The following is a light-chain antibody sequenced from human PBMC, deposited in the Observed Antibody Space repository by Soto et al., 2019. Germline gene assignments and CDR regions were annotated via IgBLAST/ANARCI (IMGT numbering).Light chain of an antibody. CDR2: DAS. J-gene: IGKJ3*01. CDR1: QDISNY. V-gene: IGKV1-33*01. Sequence: DIQMTQSPSSLSASVGDRVTITCQASQDISNYLNWYQQKPGKAPKLLIYDASNLETGVPSRFSGSGSGTDFTFTISSLQPEDFATYYGPQHDNLPFTFGPGTKVDIK. CDR3: PQHDNLPFT.